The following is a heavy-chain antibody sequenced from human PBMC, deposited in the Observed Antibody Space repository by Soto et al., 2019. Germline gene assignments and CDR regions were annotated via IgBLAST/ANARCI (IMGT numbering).Heavy chain of an antibody. J-gene: IGHJ6*02. CDR2: ISGIGTYI. Sequence: GGSLRLSCAASGFTFSSYNMNWVRQAPGKGLEWVSSISGIGTYIYHADSVKGRFTISRDNAKNSLFLQMNSLRAEDTAVYYCARVSSSRYYYYGMDVWGQGTTVTVSS. V-gene: IGHV3-21*01. CDR1: GFTFSSYN. CDR3: ARVSSSRYYYYGMDV. D-gene: IGHD6-6*01.